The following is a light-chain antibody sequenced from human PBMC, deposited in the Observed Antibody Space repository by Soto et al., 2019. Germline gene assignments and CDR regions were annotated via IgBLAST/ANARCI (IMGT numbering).Light chain of an antibody. Sequence: QSVLTQPASVSGSPGQPITISCTGTSTDIGYHTYVSWYQQHTGKAPKVIIYEVSKRPSGVPDRFSDSKSGSTASLTVSGLQAEDEADYYCSSYAVTNIFVFGTGTKVTVL. CDR3: SSYAVTNIFV. CDR1: STDIGYHTY. V-gene: IGLV2-8*01. CDR2: EVS. J-gene: IGLJ1*01.